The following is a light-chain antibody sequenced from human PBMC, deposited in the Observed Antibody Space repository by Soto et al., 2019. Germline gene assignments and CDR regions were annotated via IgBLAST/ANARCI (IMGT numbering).Light chain of an antibody. Sequence: DVVMTQSPLSLPVTLGQPVSISCRSIQSLVYSDGNTYLNWFHQRPGQSPRRLIYKVSNRDSGVPDRFSGSGSGTGFTLKISRVEAEDVGLYYCMQGAHWPITFGQGTRLEIK. CDR3: MQGAHWPIT. V-gene: IGKV2-30*01. CDR2: KVS. J-gene: IGKJ5*01. CDR1: QSLVYSDGNTY.